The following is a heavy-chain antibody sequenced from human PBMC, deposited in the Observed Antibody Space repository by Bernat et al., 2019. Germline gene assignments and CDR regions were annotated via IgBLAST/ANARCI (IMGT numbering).Heavy chain of an antibody. Sequence: EVQLVESGGGLVQPGGSLRLSCAAPGFTFSHYYMTWVRQAPGKGLEWVANIKQDGREKYYVDSVRGRFTISRDNADSSLYLQMDSLRAEDTAMYYCARNYPFSCYSITCPSPLDYWGQGTLVTVSS. CDR2: IKQDGREK. V-gene: IGHV3-7*03. CDR3: ARNYPFSCYSITCPSPLDY. D-gene: IGHD2/OR15-2a*01. J-gene: IGHJ4*02. CDR1: GFTFSHYY.